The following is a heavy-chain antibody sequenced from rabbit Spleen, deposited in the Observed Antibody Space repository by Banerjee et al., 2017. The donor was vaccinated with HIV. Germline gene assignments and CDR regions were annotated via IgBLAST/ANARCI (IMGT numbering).Heavy chain of an antibody. D-gene: IGHD4-1*01. CDR3: ARDRGSGWGDAFDP. CDR2: IDPIFGRT. Sequence: QEQLVESGGGLVQPGGSLKLSCKASGFDFSNYGVSWVRQAPGKGLEWIGYIDPIFGRTYYASWVNGRFTISSHNAQNTLYLQLNSLTAADTATYFCARDRGSGWGDAFDPWGPGTLVTVS. CDR1: GFDFSNYG. V-gene: IGHV1S47*01. J-gene: IGHJ2*01.